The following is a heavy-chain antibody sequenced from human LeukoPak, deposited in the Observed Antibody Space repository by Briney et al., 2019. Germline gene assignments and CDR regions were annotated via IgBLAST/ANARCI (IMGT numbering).Heavy chain of an antibody. Sequence: GASVKVSCKASGYSFISYGISWVRQASGQGLEWMGWISGHNGQTSYAQKLQGRVTMTTETSTSTVYMELRSLGSDDTAVYYCARWGPDFWSDYYPFDYWGQGTLVIVSS. V-gene: IGHV1-18*01. D-gene: IGHD3-3*01. J-gene: IGHJ4*02. CDR3: ARWGPDFWSDYYPFDY. CDR1: GYSFISYG. CDR2: ISGHNGQT.